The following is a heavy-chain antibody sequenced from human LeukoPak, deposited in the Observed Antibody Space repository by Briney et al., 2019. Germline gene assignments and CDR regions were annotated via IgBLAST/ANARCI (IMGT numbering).Heavy chain of an antibody. CDR3: AKDGVTYDIVVVVAAY. CDR1: GFTFSSYA. V-gene: IGHV3-23*01. D-gene: IGHD2-15*01. J-gene: IGHJ4*02. CDR2: ISGSGGST. Sequence: PGGSLRLSCAASGFTFSSYAMSWVRQAPGKGLEWVSAISGSGGSTYYADSVKGRFTISRDNSKNTLYLQMNSLRAADTAVYYCAKDGVTYDIVVVVAAYWGQGTLVTVSS.